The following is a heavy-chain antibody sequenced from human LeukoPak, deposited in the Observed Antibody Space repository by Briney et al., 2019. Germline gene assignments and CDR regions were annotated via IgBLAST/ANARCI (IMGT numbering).Heavy chain of an antibody. CDR1: GYTFTGYY. CDR2: INPNSGGT. D-gene: IGHD3-9*01. J-gene: IGHJ5*02. Sequence: GASVKVSCKASGYTFTGYYMHWVRQAPGQGLEWMGWINPNSGGTNYAQKFQGRVTMTTDTSTSTAYMELRSLRSDDTAVYYCAREGRDYDILTGYYGFWFDPWGQGTLVTVSS. V-gene: IGHV1-2*02. CDR3: AREGRDYDILTGYYGFWFDP.